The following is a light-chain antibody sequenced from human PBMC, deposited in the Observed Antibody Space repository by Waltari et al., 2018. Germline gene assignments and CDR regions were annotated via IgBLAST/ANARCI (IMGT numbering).Light chain of an antibody. CDR2: DAS. J-gene: IGKJ1*01. CDR3: QQRSNWPPA. CDR1: QSISNY. V-gene: IGKV3-11*01. Sequence: EIVLTQSPATLSLSPGERATLSFRASQSISNYLAWYQQKPGQAPRLLLYDASKRATGIPARFSGSGSGTDFTLTISSLEPEDFAVYYCQQRSNWPPAFGQGTKVEIK.